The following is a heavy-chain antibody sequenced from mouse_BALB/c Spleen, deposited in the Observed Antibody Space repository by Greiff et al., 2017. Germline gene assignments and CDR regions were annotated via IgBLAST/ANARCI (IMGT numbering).Heavy chain of an antibody. V-gene: IGHV1-14*01. D-gene: IGHD2-4*01. CDR3: ASNDYGGAMDY. CDR1: GYTFTSYV. Sequence: LVESGPELVKPGASVKMSCKASGYTFTSYVMHWVKQKPGQGLEWIGYINPYNDGTKYNEKFKGKATLTSDKSSSTAYMELSSLTSEDSAVYYCASNDYGGAMDYWGQGTSVTVSS. J-gene: IGHJ4*01. CDR2: INPYNDGT.